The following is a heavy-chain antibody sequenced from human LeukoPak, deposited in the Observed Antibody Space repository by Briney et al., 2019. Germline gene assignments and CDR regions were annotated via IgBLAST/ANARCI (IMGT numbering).Heavy chain of an antibody. CDR2: INSDGSST. J-gene: IGHJ4*02. D-gene: IGHD3-22*01. CDR3: ARPGDYDSSGYFSDY. CDR1: GFTFSSYW. Sequence: GGSLRLSCAASGFTFSSYWMHWVRQAPGKGLVWVSRINSDGSSTSYADSVKGRFTISRDNAKNTLYLQMNSLRAEDTAVYYCARPGDYDSSGYFSDYWGQGTLVTVSS. V-gene: IGHV3-74*01.